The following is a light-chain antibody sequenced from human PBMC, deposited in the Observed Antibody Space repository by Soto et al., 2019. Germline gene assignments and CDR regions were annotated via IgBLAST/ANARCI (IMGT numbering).Light chain of an antibody. V-gene: IGLV1-44*01. J-gene: IGLJ1*01. CDR3: AAWDDSPTAYV. CDR1: SSNIGSNT. Sequence: QSLLRHPRAACWTPGHRVTISCSGSSSNIGSNTVNWYQQLPGTAPKLLIYSNNQRPSGVPDRFSGSKSGTSASLAISGLHSEDEADYHCAAWDDSPTAYVFGTGTKVTVL. CDR2: SNN.